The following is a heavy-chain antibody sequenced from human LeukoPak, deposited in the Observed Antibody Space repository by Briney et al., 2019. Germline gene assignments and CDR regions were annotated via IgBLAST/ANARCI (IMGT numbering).Heavy chain of an antibody. CDR3: AKDPQGGMIVVVTPDY. CDR2: ISYDGSNK. J-gene: IGHJ4*02. V-gene: IGHV3-30-3*01. CDR1: GFTFSSYA. D-gene: IGHD3-22*01. Sequence: PGGSLRLSCAASGFTFSSYAMHWVRQAPGKGLEWVAVISYDGSNKYYADSVKGRFTISRDNSKNTLYLQMNSLRAEDTAVYYCAKDPQGGMIVVVTPDYWGQGTLVTVSS.